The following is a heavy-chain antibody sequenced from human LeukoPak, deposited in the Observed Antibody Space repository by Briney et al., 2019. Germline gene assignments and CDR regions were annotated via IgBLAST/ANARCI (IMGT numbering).Heavy chain of an antibody. V-gene: IGHV3-53*04. CDR3: ARASYSSSSLTPFDY. J-gene: IGHJ4*02. Sequence: GGSLRLSCAASGFTVSSNYMSWVRQAPGKGLEWVSVIYSGGSTYYADSVKGRFTISRHNSKNTLYLQINSLRAEDTAVYYCARASYSSSSLTPFDYWGQGTLVTVSS. CDR2: IYSGGST. D-gene: IGHD6-6*01. CDR1: GFTVSSNY.